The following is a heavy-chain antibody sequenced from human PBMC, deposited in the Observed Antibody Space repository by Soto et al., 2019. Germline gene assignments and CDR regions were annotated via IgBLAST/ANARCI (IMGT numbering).Heavy chain of an antibody. D-gene: IGHD2-2*01. CDR1: GGTFGSYA. Sequence: QGQLVQSGAEVKEPGSSVKVSCKASGGTFGSYAISWVRQAPGQGLEWMGGIIPIPGTANYAQKFQGRVTIAADESTSTAYMELSSLRSEDTAVYYCARSQGSSTSLEIYFYYYYGMDVWAQGTTVTVSS. CDR2: IIPIPGTA. CDR3: ARSQGSSTSLEIYFYYYYGMDV. J-gene: IGHJ6*02. V-gene: IGHV1-69*01.